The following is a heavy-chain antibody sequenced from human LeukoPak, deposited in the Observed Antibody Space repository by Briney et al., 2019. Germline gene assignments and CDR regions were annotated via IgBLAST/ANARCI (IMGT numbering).Heavy chain of an antibody. Sequence: GGSLRLSCAASGFTFSSYSMIWVRQAPGKGLEWVSYISSYSSTIYYADSVKGRFTISRDNAKNSVYLQMNSLGADDTAVYYCATYSILNAREFRYWGQGTLVTVTS. CDR2: ISSYSSTI. D-gene: IGHD4-11*01. CDR1: GFTFSSYS. CDR3: ATYSILNAREFRY. J-gene: IGHJ1*01. V-gene: IGHV3-48*04.